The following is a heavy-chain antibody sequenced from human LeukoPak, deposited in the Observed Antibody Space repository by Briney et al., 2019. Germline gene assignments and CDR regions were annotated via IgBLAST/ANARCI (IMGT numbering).Heavy chain of an antibody. J-gene: IGHJ6*03. Sequence: SETLSLTCTVSGGSISSSSYYWGWIRQPPGKGLEWIGRIYYSGSTYYNPSLKRRVTISVDTSKNQFSLKLSSVTAADTAVYYCARLHYGGNYGYYYYYMDVWGKGTTVTISS. V-gene: IGHV4-39*01. CDR1: GGSISSSSYY. CDR3: ARLHYGGNYGYYYYYMDV. D-gene: IGHD4-23*01. CDR2: IYYSGST.